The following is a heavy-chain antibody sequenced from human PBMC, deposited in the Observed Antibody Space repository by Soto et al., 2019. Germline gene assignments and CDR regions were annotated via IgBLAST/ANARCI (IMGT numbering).Heavy chain of an antibody. Sequence: GGSLRLSCAASGFTFSSYAMSWVRQAPGKGLEWVSAISGSGGSTYYADSVKGRFTISRDNSKNTLYLQMNSLRAEDTAVYYCAKGVLRFFEGYMDVWGKGTTVTVSS. J-gene: IGHJ6*03. CDR3: AKGVLRFFEGYMDV. CDR1: GFTFSSYA. D-gene: IGHD3-3*01. CDR2: ISGSGGST. V-gene: IGHV3-23*01.